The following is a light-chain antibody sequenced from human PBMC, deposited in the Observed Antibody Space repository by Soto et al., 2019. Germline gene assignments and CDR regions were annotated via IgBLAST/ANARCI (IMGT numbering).Light chain of an antibody. CDR1: QGISNY. Sequence: DIQMTQSPSTLSASVGDRVTITCRASQGISNYLAWYQQKPGKVPKLLIYAASTLQSGVPSRFSGSGSGTDFTLTISSLQPEDVATYYCQKYRGTFGGGTKVDIK. CDR3: QKYRGT. V-gene: IGKV1-27*01. CDR2: AAS. J-gene: IGKJ4*01.